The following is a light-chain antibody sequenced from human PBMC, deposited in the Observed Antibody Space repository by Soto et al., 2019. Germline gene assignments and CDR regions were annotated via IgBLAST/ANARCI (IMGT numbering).Light chain of an antibody. CDR3: CSSAGTFYV. CDR2: EVS. Sequence: QSVRTQAASVSGAPGQAITISCTGTSSDVGSYNLVSWYQQHPGKAPKLMIYEVSKRPSGVSNRFSGSKSGNTASLTISGLQAEDEADYYCCSSAGTFYVFGTGTKVTVL. V-gene: IGLV2-23*02. CDR1: SSDVGSYNL. J-gene: IGLJ1*01.